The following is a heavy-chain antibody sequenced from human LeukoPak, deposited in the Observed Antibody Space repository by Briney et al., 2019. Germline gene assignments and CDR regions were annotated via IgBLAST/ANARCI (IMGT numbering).Heavy chain of an antibody. CDR1: GGSFSGYY. J-gene: IGHJ6*02. D-gene: IGHD2-2*01. Sequence: PSETLSLTCAVYGGSFSGYYWSWIRQPPGKGLEWIGEINHSGSTNYNPSLKSRLTISVDTSKNQFSLKLSSVTAADTAVYYCASLYSSTGAPYYYYGMDVWGQGTTVTVSS. CDR2: INHSGST. V-gene: IGHV4-34*01. CDR3: ASLYSSTGAPYYYYGMDV.